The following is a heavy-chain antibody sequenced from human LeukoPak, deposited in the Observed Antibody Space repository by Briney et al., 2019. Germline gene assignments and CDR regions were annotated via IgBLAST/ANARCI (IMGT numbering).Heavy chain of an antibody. D-gene: IGHD4-17*01. CDR1: GFTFSSYA. J-gene: IGHJ6*03. Sequence: GGSLRLSCAASGFTFSSYAMSWVRQAPGKGLEWVANIKQDGSEKYYVDSVKGRFTISRDNAKNSLYLQMNSLRAEDTAVYYCARGIRTTVTTNYYYMDVWGKGTTVTVSS. V-gene: IGHV3-7*01. CDR3: ARGIRTTVTTNYYYMDV. CDR2: IKQDGSEK.